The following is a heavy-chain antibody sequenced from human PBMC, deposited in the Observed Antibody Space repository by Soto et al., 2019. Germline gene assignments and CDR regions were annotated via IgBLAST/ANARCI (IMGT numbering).Heavy chain of an antibody. CDR2: TRNKANSYTS. J-gene: IGHJ6*02. CDR1: GFTFSDHY. V-gene: IGHV3-72*01. D-gene: IGHD4-17*01. Sequence: EVQLVESGGGLVQPGGSLRLSCAASGFTFSDHYMDWVRQAPGKGLEWVGRTRNKANSYTSEYAASVKGRFTISRDDSKNSLYLQMNSLKTEDTAVYYCASFGFEWSLGYGDYDYYYGMDVWGQGTTVTVSS. CDR3: ASFGFEWSLGYGDYDYYYGMDV.